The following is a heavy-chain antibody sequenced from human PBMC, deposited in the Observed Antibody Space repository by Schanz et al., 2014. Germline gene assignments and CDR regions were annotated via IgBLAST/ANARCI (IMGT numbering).Heavy chain of an antibody. V-gene: IGHV4-31*03. CDR1: GGSVSSGGDY. CDR3: ARDSLRGATGGYGMEV. Sequence: QVQLQESGPGLVKPSQTLSLTCTVSGGSVSSGGDYWSWIRQHPGKGLEWIGFISYSGSTYYNPSLKSRVTISVDTSKNQFSLNLSSATAADTAVYYCARDSLRGATGGYGMEVWGQGTTVTVS. D-gene: IGHD2-8*02. CDR2: ISYSGST. J-gene: IGHJ6*02.